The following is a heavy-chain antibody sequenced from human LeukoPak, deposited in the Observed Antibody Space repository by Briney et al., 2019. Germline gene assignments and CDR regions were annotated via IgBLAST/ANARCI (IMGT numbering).Heavy chain of an antibody. Sequence: SVKVSCKASGGTFSGYAISWVRQAPGQGLEWMGGIIPIFGTANYAQKFQGRVTITADESTSTAYMELSSLRSDDTAVYYCASGSSGWYELYYYYYYMDVWGKGTTVTVSS. CDR2: IIPIFGTA. D-gene: IGHD6-19*01. V-gene: IGHV1-69*13. J-gene: IGHJ6*03. CDR1: GGTFSGYA. CDR3: ASGSSGWYELYYYYYYMDV.